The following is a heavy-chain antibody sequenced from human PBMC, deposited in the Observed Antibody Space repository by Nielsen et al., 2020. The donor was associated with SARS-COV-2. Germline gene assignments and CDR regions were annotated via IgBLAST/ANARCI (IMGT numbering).Heavy chain of an antibody. D-gene: IGHD6-13*01. CDR3: ARVPGSSWYFDY. Sequence: GESLKISCVTSGFTFTSYVMNWVRQAPGKGLEWVANIKQDGSEKYYVDSVKGRFNISRDNAKNSLYLQMNSLRAEDTAVYYCARVPGSSWYFDYWGQGTLVTVSS. J-gene: IGHJ4*02. V-gene: IGHV3-7*05. CDR2: IKQDGSEK. CDR1: GFTFTSYV.